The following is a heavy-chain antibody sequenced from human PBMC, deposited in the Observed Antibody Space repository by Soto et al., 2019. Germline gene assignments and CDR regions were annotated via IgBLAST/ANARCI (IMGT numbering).Heavy chain of an antibody. D-gene: IGHD4-17*01. Sequence: QVQLVQSGAEVKKPGASVKVSCKASGYTFTSYGISWVRQAPGQGLEWMGWISAYNGNTNYAQKLQGRVTMTTVTSTSTAYMELRSLRSDDTAVYYCARADYGDYDGFTFDIWGQGTMVTVSS. CDR1: GYTFTSYG. CDR3: ARADYGDYDGFTFDI. V-gene: IGHV1-18*04. J-gene: IGHJ3*02. CDR2: ISAYNGNT.